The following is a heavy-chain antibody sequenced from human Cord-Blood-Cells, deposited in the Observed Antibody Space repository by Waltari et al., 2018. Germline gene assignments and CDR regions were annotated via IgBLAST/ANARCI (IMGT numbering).Heavy chain of an antibody. CDR1: GGSISSYY. CDR2: IYYSGST. J-gene: IGHJ4*02. V-gene: IGHV4-59*01. D-gene: IGHD4-17*01. Sequence: QVQLQESGPGLVKPSETLSITCTVSGGSISSYYWSWIRQPPGKGLEWIGYIYYSGSTNSNPSLRSRVTISVDTSKNQFSLKLSSVTAADTAVYYCARVDDYGDYYFDYWGQGTLVTVSS. CDR3: ARVDDYGDYYFDY.